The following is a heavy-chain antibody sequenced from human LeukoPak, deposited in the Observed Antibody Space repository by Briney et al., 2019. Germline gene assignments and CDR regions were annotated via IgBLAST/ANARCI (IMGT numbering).Heavy chain of an antibody. CDR3: TRGSIAYYYMDV. J-gene: IGHJ6*03. CDR1: GGSFSGYY. Sequence: SETLSLTCAVYGGSFSGYYWNWIRQRQPAGKGLEWIGHIQIGGSTNYNPSLKSRITISVDTSKNQFSLKLSSATAADTAVYYCTRGSIAYYYMDVWGKGTTVTISS. D-gene: IGHD3-22*01. CDR2: IQIGGST. V-gene: IGHV4-59*10.